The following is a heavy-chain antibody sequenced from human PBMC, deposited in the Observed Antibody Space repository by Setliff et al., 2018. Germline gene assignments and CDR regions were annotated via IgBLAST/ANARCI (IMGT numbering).Heavy chain of an antibody. CDR2: IYYSGST. Sequence: PSETLSLTCTVSGGSISSYYWSWIRQPPGKGLEWLGYIYYSGSTNYNPSLKSRVTISVDTSKNQFSLKLSSVAAADTAVYYCARGGVRGVMPFDYWGQGTLVTVSS. D-gene: IGHD3-10*01. J-gene: IGHJ4*02. V-gene: IGHV4-59*12. CDR1: GGSISSYY. CDR3: ARGGVRGVMPFDY.